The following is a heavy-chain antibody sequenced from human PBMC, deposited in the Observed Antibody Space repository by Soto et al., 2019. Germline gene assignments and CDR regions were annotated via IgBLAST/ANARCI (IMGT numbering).Heavy chain of an antibody. CDR2: ISYDGSNK. D-gene: IGHD2-2*02. V-gene: IGHV3-30-3*01. CDR1: GFTFSSYA. Sequence: GGSLRLSCAASGFTFSSYAMHWVRQAPGKGLEWVAVISYDGSNKYYADSVKGRFTISRDNSKNTLYLQMNSLRAEDTAVYYCARTYCSSTSCYSYYYYGMDVWGQGTTVTVSS. J-gene: IGHJ6*02. CDR3: ARTYCSSTSCYSYYYYGMDV.